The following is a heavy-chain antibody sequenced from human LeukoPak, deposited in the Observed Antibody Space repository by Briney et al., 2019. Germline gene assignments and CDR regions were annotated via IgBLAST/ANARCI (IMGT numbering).Heavy chain of an antibody. CDR3: AWGYSPRNYYMDV. Sequence: PGGSLRLSCAASGFTFSSYSMNWVRQAPGKGLEWVSSISSSSSYIYYADSVKGRFTICRDNAKNSLYLQMNSLRAEDTAVYYCAWGYSPRNYYMDVWGKGTTVTVSS. CDR1: GFTFSSYS. J-gene: IGHJ6*03. V-gene: IGHV3-21*01. CDR2: ISSSSSYI. D-gene: IGHD2-15*01.